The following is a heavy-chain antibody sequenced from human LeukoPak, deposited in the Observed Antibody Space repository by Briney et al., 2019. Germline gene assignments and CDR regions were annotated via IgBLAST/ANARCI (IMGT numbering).Heavy chain of an antibody. CDR1: GFTFRNHW. J-gene: IGHJ6*02. CDR2: INSDGSST. D-gene: IGHD1-20*01. V-gene: IGHV3-74*01. CDR3: ARDIITGTLDYGMDV. Sequence: GGSLRLSCAASGFTFRNHWMHWVRQPPGKGLVWVSRINSDGSSTAYADSAKGRFTIYRDNAKNTLYLQMNSLRAEDTAVYYCARDIITGTLDYGMDVWGQGTTVTVSS.